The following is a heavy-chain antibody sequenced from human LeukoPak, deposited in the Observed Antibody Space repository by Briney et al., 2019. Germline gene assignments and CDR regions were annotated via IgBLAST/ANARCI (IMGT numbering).Heavy chain of an antibody. CDR1: GGSISSGGYY. CDR3: ASVLRDYGDFYFDY. V-gene: IGHV4-31*03. J-gene: IGHJ4*02. Sequence: PSETLCLTCTVSGGSISSGGYYWSWIRQHPGKGLEWIGYIYYSGSTYYNPSLMSRVTISVDTSKNQFSLKLSSVTAADTAVYYCASVLRDYGDFYFDYWGQGTLVTVSS. CDR2: IYYSGST. D-gene: IGHD4-17*01.